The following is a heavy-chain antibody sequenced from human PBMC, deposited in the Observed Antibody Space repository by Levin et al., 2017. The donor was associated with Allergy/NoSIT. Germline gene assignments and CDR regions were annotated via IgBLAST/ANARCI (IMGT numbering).Heavy chain of an antibody. D-gene: IGHD2-2*01. CDR3: AREGEIYCSSTSCAYYGMDV. J-gene: IGHJ6*02. CDR2: ISSSGSTI. V-gene: IGHV3-11*01. CDR1: GFTFSDYY. Sequence: SCAASGFTFSDYYMSWIRQAPGKGLEWVSYISSSGSTIYYADSVKGRFTISRDNAKNSLYLQMNSLRAEDTAVYYCAREGEIYCSSTSCAYYGMDVWGQGTTVTVSS.